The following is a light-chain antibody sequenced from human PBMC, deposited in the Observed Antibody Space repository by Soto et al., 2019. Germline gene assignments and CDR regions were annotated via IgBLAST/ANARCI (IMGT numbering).Light chain of an antibody. Sequence: QSALTQPRSVSGSPGQSVTISCTGTSSDVGGYNYVSWYQQHPGKAPKLMIYDVSKRPSGVPDRFSGSQSGNTASLTISGLQAEDEADYYCCSYAGSYTWVFGGGTKVTVL. J-gene: IGLJ3*02. CDR1: SSDVGGYNY. CDR3: CSYAGSYTWV. CDR2: DVS. V-gene: IGLV2-11*01.